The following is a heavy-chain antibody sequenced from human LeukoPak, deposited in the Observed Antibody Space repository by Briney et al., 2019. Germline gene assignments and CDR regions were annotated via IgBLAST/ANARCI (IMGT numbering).Heavy chain of an antibody. J-gene: IGHJ1*01. Sequence: PSETLSLTCTVSGGSISSYYWSWIRQPPGKGLEWIGYIYYSGSTNYNPSLKSRATISVDTSKNQFSLKLSSVTAADTAVYYCARHGYYYDSSGYYYPGEYFQHWGQGTLVTVSS. CDR1: GGSISSYY. V-gene: IGHV4-59*08. CDR2: IYYSGST. CDR3: ARHGYYYDSSGYYYPGEYFQH. D-gene: IGHD3-22*01.